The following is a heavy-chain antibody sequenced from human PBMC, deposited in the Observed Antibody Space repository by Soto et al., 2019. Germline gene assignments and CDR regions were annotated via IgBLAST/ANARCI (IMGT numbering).Heavy chain of an antibody. Sequence: GASVKVSCKASGYTFTSYAMHWGRQAPGQRLEWMGWINAGNGNTKYSQKFQGRVTITRDTSASTAYMELSSLRSEDTAVYYCARVLRGPAGPSYFDYWGQGTLVTVSS. CDR3: ARVLRGPAGPSYFDY. CDR2: INAGNGNT. J-gene: IGHJ4*02. V-gene: IGHV1-3*01. D-gene: IGHD1-26*01. CDR1: GYTFTSYA.